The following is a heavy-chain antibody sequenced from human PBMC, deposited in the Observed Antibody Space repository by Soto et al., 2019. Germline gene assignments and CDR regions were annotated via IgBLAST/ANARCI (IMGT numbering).Heavy chain of an antibody. CDR3: VRNWRYYGGDYYYGMDA. CDR2: IYWDDDE. CDR1: GFSLNTGGVG. J-gene: IGHJ6*02. Sequence: ITLKESGPTLVKPTQTLTLTCTFSGFSLNTGGVGVGWVRQPRGKAMDWLALIYWDDDERYRPSLRSRLNSTKDTLNNQVVLTMTNMDPEDTATYYCVRNWRYYGGDYYYGMDAWGQGTTVTVSS. V-gene: IGHV2-5*02. D-gene: IGHD3-10*01.